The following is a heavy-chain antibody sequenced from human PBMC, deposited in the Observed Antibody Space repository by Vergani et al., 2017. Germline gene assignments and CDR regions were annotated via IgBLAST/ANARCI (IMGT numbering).Heavy chain of an antibody. J-gene: IGHJ4*02. CDR1: GGTFSSNP. CDR2: IIPIFGTT. D-gene: IGHD3-22*01. Sequence: QGQLAQSGAEVKKPGSSVKVSCKASGGTFSSNPISWVRQAPGQGLEWMGRIIPIFGTTSYAQKFQGRVTILADESTSTAYMELSSPRSEDTAVYYCARSSGYYSYYFDFWGQGTLVTVSS. CDR3: ARSSGYYSYYFDF. V-gene: IGHV1-69*13.